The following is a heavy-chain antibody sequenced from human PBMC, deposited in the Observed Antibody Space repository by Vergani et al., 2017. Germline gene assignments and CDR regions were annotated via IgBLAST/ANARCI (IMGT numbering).Heavy chain of an antibody. Sequence: EVQVLESGGGLVQPGGSLRLSCAASGFTFSSYAMNWVRQAPGKGLEWVSAISGSGGSTYYADSVKGRFTISRDNSKNTLYLQMNSLRAEDTAVYYCAKDLYSSSWYYFDYWGQGTLVTVSS. V-gene: IGHV3-23*01. CDR1: GFTFSSYA. CDR3: AKDLYSSSWYYFDY. D-gene: IGHD6-13*01. CDR2: ISGSGGST. J-gene: IGHJ4*02.